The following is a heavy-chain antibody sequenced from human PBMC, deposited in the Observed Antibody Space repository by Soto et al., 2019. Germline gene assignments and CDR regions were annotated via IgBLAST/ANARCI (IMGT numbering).Heavy chain of an antibody. CDR3: ARTVVVPAAIANYYYGMYV. J-gene: IGHJ6*02. Sequence: QVQLLQSWAEVKKPGSSVKVSCTSSGGTFSSYAIRWVRQAPGQGLEWMGGIIPIFGTANYAQKFQGRVTIAADESTSTAYMELSSLSSEDTAVYYCARTVVVPAAIANYYYGMYVWCQGTTVTVSS. CDR2: IIPIFGTA. V-gene: IGHV1-69*01. CDR1: GGTFSSYA. D-gene: IGHD2-2*02.